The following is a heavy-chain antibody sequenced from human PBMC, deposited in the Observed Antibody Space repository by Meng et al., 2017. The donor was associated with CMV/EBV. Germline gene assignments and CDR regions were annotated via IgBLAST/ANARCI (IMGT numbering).Heavy chain of an antibody. CDR3: AREVAYCGGDCSSLHYFDY. V-gene: IGHV4-30-4*08. CDR1: SGDSY. J-gene: IGHJ4*02. CDR2: IYYSGST. Sequence: SGDSYWNWIRQPPGKGLEWIGYIYYSGSTYYNPSLKSRIIILVDTSKNQFSLRLSSVTAADTAVYYCAREVAYCGGDCSSLHYFDYWGQGTLVTVSS. D-gene: IGHD2-21*01.